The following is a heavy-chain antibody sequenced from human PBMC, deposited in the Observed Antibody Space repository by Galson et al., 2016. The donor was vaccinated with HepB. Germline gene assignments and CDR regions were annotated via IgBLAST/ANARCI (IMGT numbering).Heavy chain of an antibody. CDR2: ISYIGGST. Sequence: ETLSLTCTVSGGSIIRYYWSWIRQPPGKGLEWIGSISYIGGSTYYNPSLKSRLTISLHTFKNQFSLMLTSVTAADTAVYYCARVGVAAAYDYWGQGTLVTVSS. J-gene: IGHJ4*02. D-gene: IGHD6-13*01. V-gene: IGHV4-59*01. CDR3: ARVGVAAAYDY. CDR1: GGSIIRYY.